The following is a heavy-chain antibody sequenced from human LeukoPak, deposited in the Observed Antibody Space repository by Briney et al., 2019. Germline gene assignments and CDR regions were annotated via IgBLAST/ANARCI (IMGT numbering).Heavy chain of an antibody. CDR3: ARLQVRYYYYGMDV. CDR1: GGSINSYY. V-gene: IGHV4-59*08. J-gene: IGHJ6*02. Sequence: SETLSLTCTVPGGSINSYYWSWIRQPPGKGLEWIGYIYYSGSTNYNPSLKSRVTISVDTSKNQFSLKLSSVTAADTAVYYCARLQVRYYYYGMDVWGQGTTVTVSS. CDR2: IYYSGST.